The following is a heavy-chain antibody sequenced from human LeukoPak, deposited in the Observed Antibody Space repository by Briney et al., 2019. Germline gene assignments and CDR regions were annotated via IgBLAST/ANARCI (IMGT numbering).Heavy chain of an antibody. Sequence: SETLSLTCTVSGGSISSGGYYWSWIRQPPGKGLEWIGYIYHSGGTYYNPSLKSRVTISVDRSKNQFSLKLSSVTAADTAVYYCARAVDTESYYFDYWGQGTLVTVSS. J-gene: IGHJ4*02. D-gene: IGHD5-18*01. CDR3: ARAVDTESYYFDY. CDR1: GGSISSGGYY. CDR2: IYHSGGT. V-gene: IGHV4-30-2*01.